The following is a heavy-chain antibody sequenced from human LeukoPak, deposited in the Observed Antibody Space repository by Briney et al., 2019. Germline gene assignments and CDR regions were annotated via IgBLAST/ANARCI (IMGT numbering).Heavy chain of an antibody. J-gene: IGHJ4*02. CDR2: IKKDGSEK. CDR3: ARHLSGVTGYTYGRGIDY. D-gene: IGHD5-18*01. Sequence: GGSLRLSCAASGFTFSSYWMSWVRQAPGKGLEWVANIKKDGSEKYYVDSVKGRFTISRDNAKTSLYLHMNSLRAEDTAAYYCARHLSGVTGYTYGRGIDYWGQGTLVTVSS. CDR1: GFTFSSYW. V-gene: IGHV3-7*01.